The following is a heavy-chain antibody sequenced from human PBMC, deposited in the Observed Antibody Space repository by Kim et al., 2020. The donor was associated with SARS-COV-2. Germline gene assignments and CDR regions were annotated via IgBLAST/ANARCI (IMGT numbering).Heavy chain of an antibody. CDR3: ASGTLAPDY. V-gene: IGHV4-39*01. CDR1: GGSISGSSHY. Sequence: SETLSLTCSVSGGSISGSSHYWGWIRQPPGKGLEWIGSIYYSGSTYYNPSLKSRVSLSVDTSKNQFSLKLASVTAADTSVYFFASGTLAPDYFGHGTLV. J-gene: IGHJ4*01. CDR2: IYYSGST.